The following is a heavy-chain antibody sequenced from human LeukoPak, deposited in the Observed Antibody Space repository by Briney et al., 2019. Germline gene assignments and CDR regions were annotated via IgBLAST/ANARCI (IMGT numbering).Heavy chain of an antibody. CDR1: GFIFSNYA. V-gene: IGHV3-23*01. Sequence: RGSLRLSCAASGFIFSNYALSWVRQAPGKGLEWVSDISGSGGNTYYAKSVRGRFTISRDNSKNTLYLQMNSLRAGDTAIYYCVKRIQSALAAGYWGQGALVTVSS. CDR2: ISGSGGNT. CDR3: VKRIQSALAAGY. D-gene: IGHD5-18*01. J-gene: IGHJ4*02.